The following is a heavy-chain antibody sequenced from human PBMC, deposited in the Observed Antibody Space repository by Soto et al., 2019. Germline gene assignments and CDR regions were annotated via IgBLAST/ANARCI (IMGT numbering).Heavy chain of an antibody. CDR3: ARDRVLYCSGGSCYPTKSDY. CDR1: GYSFTSYG. Sequence: ALVKLSCKASGYSFTSYGISWVRQAPGQGIEWMGWISAYNGNTNYAQKLQGRVTMTTDTSTSTAYMELRSLRSDDTAVYYCARDRVLYCSGGSCYPTKSDYWGQGTLVTVSS. CDR2: ISAYNGNT. J-gene: IGHJ4*02. V-gene: IGHV1-18*01. D-gene: IGHD2-15*01.